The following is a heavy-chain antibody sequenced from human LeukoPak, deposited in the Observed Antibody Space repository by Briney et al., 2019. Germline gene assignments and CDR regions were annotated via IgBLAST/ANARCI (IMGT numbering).Heavy chain of an antibody. D-gene: IGHD1-26*01. V-gene: IGHV3-33*01. J-gene: IGHJ4*02. CDR1: GYTFSSYG. Sequence: SCKASGYTFSSYGMHWVRQAPGKGLEWVAVIWYDGSNKYYADSVKGRFTISRDNSKNTLYLQMNSLRAEDTAVYYCARQRWDDSGSYFDYWGQGTLVTVSS. CDR2: IWYDGSNK. CDR3: ARQRWDDSGSYFDY.